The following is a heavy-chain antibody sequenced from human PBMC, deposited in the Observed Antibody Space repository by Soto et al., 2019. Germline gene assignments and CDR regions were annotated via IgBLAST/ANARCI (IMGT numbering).Heavy chain of an antibody. CDR3: ARGSYGDYPY. V-gene: IGHV4-59*01. J-gene: IGHJ4*02. Sequence: QVQLQESGPGLVKPSETLSLTCTVSGGSISSYYWSWIRQPPGKGLEWIGYIYYSGSTNYNPSLKSRDTISVDTSKNQFSLKLSSVTAADTAVYYCARGSYGDYPYWGQGTLVTVSS. CDR2: IYYSGST. CDR1: GGSISSYY. D-gene: IGHD4-17*01.